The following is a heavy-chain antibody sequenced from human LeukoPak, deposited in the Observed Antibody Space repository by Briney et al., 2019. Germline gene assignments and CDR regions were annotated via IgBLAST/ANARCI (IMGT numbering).Heavy chain of an antibody. CDR2: MNPNSGNT. V-gene: IGHV1-8*01. CDR1: GYTFTSYD. Sequence: ASVKVSCKASGYTFTSYDINWVRQAPGQGLEWMGWMNPNSGNTGYAQKFQGRVTMTRNTSISTAYMELSSLRSEDTAVYYCARWRYCSGGSCYSYYYGMDVWGQGTTVTVSS. D-gene: IGHD2-15*01. J-gene: IGHJ6*02. CDR3: ARWRYCSGGSCYSYYYGMDV.